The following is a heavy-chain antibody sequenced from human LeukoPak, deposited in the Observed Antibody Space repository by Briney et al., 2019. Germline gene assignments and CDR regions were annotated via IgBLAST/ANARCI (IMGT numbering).Heavy chain of an antibody. J-gene: IGHJ4*02. CDR3: ARDHPHPYYYDSSGYPPYFDY. V-gene: IGHV1-69*13. D-gene: IGHD3-22*01. Sequence: SVKVSCKASGGTFSSYAISWVRQAPGQGLEWMGGIIPIFGTANYAQKFQGRVTITADESTSTAYMELSSLRSEDTAVYYCARDHPHPYYYDSSGYPPYFDYWGRGTLVTVSS. CDR1: GGTFSSYA. CDR2: IIPIFGTA.